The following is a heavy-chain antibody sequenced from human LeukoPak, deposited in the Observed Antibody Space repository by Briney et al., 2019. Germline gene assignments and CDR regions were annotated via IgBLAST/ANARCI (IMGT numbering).Heavy chain of an antibody. CDR2: ISAYNGNT. V-gene: IGHV1-18*01. CDR3: ARLRVVPAANNWFDP. D-gene: IGHD2-2*01. Sequence: ASVTVSCKASGYTFTSYGISWVRQAPGQGLEWMGWISAYNGNTNYAQKLQGRVTMTTDTSTSTAYMELRSLRSDDTAVYYCARLRVVPAANNWFDPWGQGTLVTVSS. J-gene: IGHJ5*02. CDR1: GYTFTSYG.